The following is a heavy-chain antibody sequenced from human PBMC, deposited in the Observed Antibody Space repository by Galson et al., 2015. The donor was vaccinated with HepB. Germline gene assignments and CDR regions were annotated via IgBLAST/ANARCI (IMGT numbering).Heavy chain of an antibody. CDR2: ISSSSSYI. D-gene: IGHD6-13*01. V-gene: IGHV3-21*01. CDR1: GFTFSSYS. CDR3: ARVRTAAAESDY. Sequence: SLRLSCAASGFTFSSYSMNWVRQAPGKGLEWVSSISSSSSYIYYADSVKGRFTISRDNAKNSLYLQMNSLRAEDTAVYHCARVRTAAAESDYWGQGTLVTVSS. J-gene: IGHJ4*02.